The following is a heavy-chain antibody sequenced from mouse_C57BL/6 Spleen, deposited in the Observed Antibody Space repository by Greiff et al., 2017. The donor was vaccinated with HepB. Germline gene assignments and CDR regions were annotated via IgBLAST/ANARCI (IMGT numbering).Heavy chain of an antibody. Sequence: QVQLKESGAELVKPGASVKISCKASGYAFSSYWMNWVKQRPGKGLEWIGQIYPGDGDTNYNGKFKGKATLTADKSSSTAYMQLSSLTSEDSAVYFCARSTVVESYYAMDYWGQGTSVTVSS. V-gene: IGHV1-80*01. J-gene: IGHJ4*01. CDR1: GYAFSSYW. CDR3: ARSTVVESYYAMDY. CDR2: IYPGDGDT. D-gene: IGHD1-1*01.